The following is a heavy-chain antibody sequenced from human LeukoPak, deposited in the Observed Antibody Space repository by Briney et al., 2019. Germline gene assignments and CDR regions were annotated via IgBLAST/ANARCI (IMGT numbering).Heavy chain of an antibody. Sequence: SQTLSLTCAISGDIVSSNSATWNWSRQSPARGLEWLGMTYYRSKLYNDYAASVKSRITINPDTSQNQFSLQLNSVTPEDTAVYYCARGFPSNPVAFDIWGQGTMVTVSS. D-gene: IGHD4-11*01. CDR1: GDIVSSNSAT. J-gene: IGHJ3*02. CDR3: ARGFPSNPVAFDI. V-gene: IGHV6-1*01. CDR2: TYYRSKLYN.